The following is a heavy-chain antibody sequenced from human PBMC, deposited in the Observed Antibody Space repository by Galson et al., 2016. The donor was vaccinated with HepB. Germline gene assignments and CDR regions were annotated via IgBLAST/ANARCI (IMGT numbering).Heavy chain of an antibody. Sequence: SLRLSCAASGFNFSPSSMNWVRQAPGKGLEWLSYISGTTHIFVSYADSVRGRFTISRDNAKNSLYLHLNSLRDEDTAVYYCARDFSWSFENWGQGTLVTVSS. J-gene: IGHJ4*02. D-gene: IGHD3-3*01. CDR3: ARDFSWSFEN. CDR2: ISGTTHIF. CDR1: GFNFSPSS. V-gene: IGHV3-48*02.